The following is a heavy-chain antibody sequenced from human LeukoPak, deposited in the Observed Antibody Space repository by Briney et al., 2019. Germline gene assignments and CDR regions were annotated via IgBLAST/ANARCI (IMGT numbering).Heavy chain of an antibody. D-gene: IGHD3-10*01. CDR1: GYTFTNYG. J-gene: IGHJ6*03. CDR3: ARVPLVRGVIRSYYVDV. CDR2: ISAYNGNT. V-gene: IGHV1-18*01. Sequence: ASVKVSCKASGYTFTNYGISWVRQAPGQGLEWMGWISAYNGNTNYAQKFQGRITMTTDTSTSTAYMELRSLRSDDTAVYYCARVPLVRGVIRSYYVDVWGKGTTVTISS.